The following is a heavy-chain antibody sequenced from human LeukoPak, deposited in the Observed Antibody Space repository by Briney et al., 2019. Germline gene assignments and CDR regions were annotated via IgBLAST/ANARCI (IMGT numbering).Heavy chain of an antibody. Sequence: ASVKVSCKASGYTFTSYAISWVRQAPGHGLEWMGWISAYNGNTNYAQKLQGRVTMTTDTSTSTAYMELRSLRSDDTAVYYCARDQRYSYSSSWYGLYYFDYWGQGTLVTVSS. V-gene: IGHV1-18*01. J-gene: IGHJ4*02. D-gene: IGHD6-13*01. CDR3: ARDQRYSYSSSWYGLYYFDY. CDR1: GYTFTSYA. CDR2: ISAYNGNT.